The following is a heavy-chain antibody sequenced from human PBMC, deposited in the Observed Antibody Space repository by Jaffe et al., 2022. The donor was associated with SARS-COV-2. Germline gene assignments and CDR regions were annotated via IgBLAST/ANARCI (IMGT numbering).Heavy chain of an antibody. V-gene: IGHV3-7*01. CDR3: AREGVLYYYGSGTPHFDY. Sequence: EVQLVESGGGLVQPGGSLRLSCAASGFTFSSYWMSWVRQAPGKGLEWVANIKQDGSEKYYVDSVKGRFTISRDNAKNSLYLQMNSLRAEDTAVYYCAREGVLYYYGSGTPHFDYWGQGTLVTVSS. CDR1: GFTFSSYW. J-gene: IGHJ4*02. CDR2: IKQDGSEK. D-gene: IGHD3-10*01.